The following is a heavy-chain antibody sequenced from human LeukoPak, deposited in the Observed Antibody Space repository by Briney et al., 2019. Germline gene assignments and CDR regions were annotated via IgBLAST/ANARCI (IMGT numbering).Heavy chain of an antibody. Sequence: SETLSLTCTVSGGSISSSSYYWGWIRQPPGKGLEWIGSIYYSGSIYYNPSLKSRVTISVDTSKNQFSLKLSSVTAADTAVYYCARQGDILTGYEYYFDYWGQGTLVTVSS. J-gene: IGHJ4*02. CDR3: ARQGDILTGYEYYFDY. CDR2: IYYSGSI. D-gene: IGHD3-9*01. V-gene: IGHV4-39*01. CDR1: GGSISSSSYY.